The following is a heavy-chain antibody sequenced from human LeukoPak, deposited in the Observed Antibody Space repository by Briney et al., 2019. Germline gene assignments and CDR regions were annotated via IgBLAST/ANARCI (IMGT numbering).Heavy chain of an antibody. Sequence: SETLSLTCTVSGGSISSGTYFWTWIRQPAGKGLEWIGRIYTSGSTNYNPSLESRVTISLDTSKNQFSLKLSSVTAADTAVYYCARDSLRGIAAAASVPYNWFDPWGQGTLVTVSS. V-gene: IGHV4-61*02. CDR3: ARDSLRGIAAAASVPYNWFDP. D-gene: IGHD6-13*01. CDR1: GGSISSGTYF. CDR2: IYTSGST. J-gene: IGHJ5*02.